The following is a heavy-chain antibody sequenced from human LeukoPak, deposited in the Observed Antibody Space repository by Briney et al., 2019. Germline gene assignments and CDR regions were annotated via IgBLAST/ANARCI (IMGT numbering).Heavy chain of an antibody. V-gene: IGHV1-2*02. CDR2: FKADTGNT. CDR1: GYSFTDYF. J-gene: IGHJ4*02. CDR3: ARSPYNVGGGMGY. Sequence: GASVKVSCKASGYSFTDYFMHWVRQAPGQGLEWMGWFKADTGNTNFAQRFQGRITLTRETSISTAYMELRRLRSDDMAVYYCARSPYNVGGGMGYWGEGILVTVSS. D-gene: IGHD1-14*01.